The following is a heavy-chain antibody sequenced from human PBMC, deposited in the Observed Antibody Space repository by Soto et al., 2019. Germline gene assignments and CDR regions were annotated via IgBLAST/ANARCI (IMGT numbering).Heavy chain of an antibody. J-gene: IGHJ5*02. Sequence: SETLSLTCTVSGGPISSYYWSWIRQPPGKGLEWIGYIYDSGSTNYNPSLKSRGTISGDTAKNQFSLKLSAVTAEDTAVYYCARYSSSWTSNWFDPWGQGTLVTVSS. V-gene: IGHV4-59*01. CDR1: GGPISSYY. D-gene: IGHD6-13*01. CDR3: ARYSSSWTSNWFDP. CDR2: IYDSGST.